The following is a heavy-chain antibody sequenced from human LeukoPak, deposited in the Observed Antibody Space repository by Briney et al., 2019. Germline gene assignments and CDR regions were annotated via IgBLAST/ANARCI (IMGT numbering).Heavy chain of an antibody. V-gene: IGHV4-59*01. D-gene: IGHD5-18*01. CDR2: VYYSGDT. J-gene: IGHJ4*02. Sequence: PSETLSLTCTVSDDSMSSYYWNWIRQPPGKGLEWLGYVYYSGDTNYNPSLKSRVTISLDTSKNQFSLKLSSVTAADTAVYYCARRANTAPPYYFDYWGQGTLVTVSS. CDR3: ARRANTAPPYYFDY. CDR1: DDSMSSYY.